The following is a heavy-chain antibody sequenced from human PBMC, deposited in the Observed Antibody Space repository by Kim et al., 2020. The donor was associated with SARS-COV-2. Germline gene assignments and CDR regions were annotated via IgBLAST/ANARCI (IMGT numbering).Heavy chain of an antibody. J-gene: IGHJ6*02. CDR3: ARSDLNIAEAGRGDYYYCLDV. D-gene: IGHD6-13*01. CDR1: GGSITSGGYY. Sequence: SETLSLTCTVSGGSITSGGYYWSWIRQHPGKGLEWIGYMYYSGSTYYNPSLKSRLTISVDTSKNQFSLRLSSVTAADAAVYYCARSDLNIAEAGRGDYYYCLDVWGQGTTVIVSS. V-gene: IGHV4-31*03. CDR2: MYYSGST.